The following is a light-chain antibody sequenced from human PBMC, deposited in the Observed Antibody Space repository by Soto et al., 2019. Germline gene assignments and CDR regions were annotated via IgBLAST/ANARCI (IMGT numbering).Light chain of an antibody. V-gene: IGKV3-15*01. Sequence: DRVMTQSPATLSVSPGGRATLSCRASQSISDTLAWYQQKPGQAPRLLIYGASTRAPGFPARFSGSGSGADYTLTISRLEPEDFAVYYCQQRNSWPLTFGQGTRLEI. CDR3: QQRNSWPLT. CDR2: GAS. J-gene: IGKJ5*01. CDR1: QSISDT.